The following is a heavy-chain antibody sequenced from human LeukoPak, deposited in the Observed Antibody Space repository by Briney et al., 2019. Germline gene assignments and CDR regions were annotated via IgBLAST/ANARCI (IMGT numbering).Heavy chain of an antibody. CDR2: ISGIGGNT. D-gene: IGHD4-17*01. J-gene: IGHJ2*01. CDR1: GFTFSSYA. V-gene: IGHV3-23*01. Sequence: PGASLRLSCAASGFTFSSYAVSWVRQAPGKGLEWVSGISGIGGNTYYADSVKGRFSISRDNSKNTLYLQMNSLRAEDTAVYYCAKDTTVTTHWYFDLWGRGTLVTVSS. CDR3: AKDTTVTTHWYFDL.